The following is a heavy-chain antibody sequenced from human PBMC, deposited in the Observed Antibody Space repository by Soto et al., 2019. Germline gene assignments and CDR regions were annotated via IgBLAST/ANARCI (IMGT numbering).Heavy chain of an antibody. CDR2: ISYDGSNK. J-gene: IGHJ6*02. Sequence: QVQLVESGGGVVQPGRSLRLSCAASGFTFSSYGMHWVRQAPGKGLEWVAVISYDGSNKYYADSVKGRFTISRDNSKNTLYLQMNSLRAEDTAVYYCAKSSGYNGMDVWGQGTTVTVSS. D-gene: IGHD3-3*01. CDR1: GFTFSSYG. CDR3: AKSSGYNGMDV. V-gene: IGHV3-30*18.